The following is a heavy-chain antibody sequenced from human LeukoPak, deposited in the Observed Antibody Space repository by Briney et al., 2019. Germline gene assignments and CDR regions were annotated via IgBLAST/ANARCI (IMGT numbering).Heavy chain of an antibody. Sequence: PGGSLRLSCAASGFTFSSYAMSWLRQAPGKGLEWVSAISGSGGSTYYADSVKGRFTISRDNSKNTLYLQMNSLRAEDTAVYYCARDREEDYYMDVWGKGTTVTVSS. V-gene: IGHV3-23*01. CDR2: ISGSGGST. CDR3: ARDREEDYYMDV. J-gene: IGHJ6*03. CDR1: GFTFSSYA.